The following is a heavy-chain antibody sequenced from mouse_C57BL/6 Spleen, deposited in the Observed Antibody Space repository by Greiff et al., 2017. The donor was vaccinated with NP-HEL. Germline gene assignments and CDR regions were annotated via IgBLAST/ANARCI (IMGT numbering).Heavy chain of an antibody. J-gene: IGHJ2*01. CDR1: GYAFSSSW. D-gene: IGHD1-1*01. CDR2: IYPGDGDT. Sequence: VQLQQSGPELVKPGASVKISCKASGYAFSSSWMNWVKQRPGKGLEWIGRIYPGDGDTNYNGKFKGKATLTADKSSSTAYMQLSSLTSEDSAVCYCGREDYYGNNFDYWGQGTTLTVSS. V-gene: IGHV1-82*01. CDR3: GREDYYGNNFDY.